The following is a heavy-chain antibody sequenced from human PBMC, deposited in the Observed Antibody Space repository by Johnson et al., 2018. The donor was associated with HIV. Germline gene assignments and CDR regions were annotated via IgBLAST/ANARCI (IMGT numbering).Heavy chain of an antibody. CDR1: GFTFSSYW. V-gene: IGHV3-74*01. D-gene: IGHD3-22*01. CDR3: ARDWDYYDSSGYYYANMVDAFDV. CDR2: INSDGSST. J-gene: IGHJ3*01. Sequence: VRLVESGGGLVQPGGSLRLSCAASGFTFSSYWMHWVRQAPGKGLVWVSRINSDGSSTSYADSVKGRFTISRDNAKNSLYLQMNSLRAEDTALYYCARDWDYYDSSGYYYANMVDAFDVWGQGTVVTVSS.